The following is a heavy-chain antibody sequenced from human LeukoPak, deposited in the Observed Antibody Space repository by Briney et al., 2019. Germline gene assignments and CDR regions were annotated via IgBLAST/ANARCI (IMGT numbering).Heavy chain of an antibody. CDR1: VFTLSSYW. V-gene: IGHV3-74*01. J-gene: IGHJ4*02. CDR2: INRDGSST. D-gene: IGHD1-1*01. CDR3: ARGRRTAPSNALIDY. Sequence: GGSLRLPHAPSVFTLSSYWMHWVRPAPGKGLVWVSRINRDGSSTRYADFPKGRFTNSRDNAKNTLHLEMNRLSAGDTAEYYCARGRRTAPSNALIDYWGQGTLVTVSS.